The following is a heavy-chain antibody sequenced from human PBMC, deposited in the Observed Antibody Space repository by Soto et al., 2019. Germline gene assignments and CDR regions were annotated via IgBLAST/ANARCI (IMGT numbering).Heavy chain of an antibody. D-gene: IGHD6-19*01. CDR2: IIPIFGTA. CDR3: ARGAVAGEDYYYYYGMDV. V-gene: IGHV1-69*01. Sequence: QVQLVQSGAEVKKPGSSVKVSCKASGGTFSSYAISWVRQAPGQGLEWMGGIIPIFGTANYAQKFQGRVTINADESTSTAYMELSSLRSEDTAVYYCARGAVAGEDYYYYYGMDVWGQGTTVTVSS. CDR1: GGTFSSYA. J-gene: IGHJ6*02.